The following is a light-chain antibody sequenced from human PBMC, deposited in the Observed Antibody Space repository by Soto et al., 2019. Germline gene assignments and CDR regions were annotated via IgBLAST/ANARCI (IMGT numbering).Light chain of an antibody. V-gene: IGKV3-20*01. CDR3: QQYDNSPLN. CDR2: GAS. CDR1: QSVGRNY. Sequence: EIVLTQSPGTLSVSPGERATLSCRASQSVGRNYLAWYQQKPGQAPRLLIYGASSRATGIPDRFSGSGSGTDFTLTISRLEPEDFAVYYCQQYDNSPLNFGGGTKVETK. J-gene: IGKJ4*01.